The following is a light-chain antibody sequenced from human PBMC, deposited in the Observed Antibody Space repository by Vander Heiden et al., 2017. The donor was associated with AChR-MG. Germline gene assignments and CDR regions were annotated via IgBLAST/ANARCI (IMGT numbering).Light chain of an antibody. Sequence: ETGMTHPPPTLSVSPKDRASLSCRASQSVSSNLAWYQQKPGQAPRLLIYGASTRATGIPARFSGSGSGTEFTLTISSLQSEDFAVYYCQQYNNWPLTFGGGTKVEIK. J-gene: IGKJ4*01. V-gene: IGKV3-15*01. CDR2: GAS. CDR1: QSVSSN. CDR3: QQYNNWPLT.